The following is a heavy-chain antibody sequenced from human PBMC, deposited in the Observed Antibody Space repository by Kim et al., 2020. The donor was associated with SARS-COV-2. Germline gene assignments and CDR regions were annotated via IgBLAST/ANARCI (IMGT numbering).Heavy chain of an antibody. Sequence: ADSLKCRFPIYRDTSKNSLYLQRNSLRAEDTAVFYCAKELTFSIWGGFDCWGQGTLVSVSS. D-gene: IGHD3-3*02. V-gene: IGHV3-23*01. J-gene: IGHJ4*02. CDR3: AKELTFSIWGGFDC.